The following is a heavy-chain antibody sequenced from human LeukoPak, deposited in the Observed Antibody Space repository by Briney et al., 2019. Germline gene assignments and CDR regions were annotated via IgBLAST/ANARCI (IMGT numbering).Heavy chain of an antibody. Sequence: ASVKVSCKASGYTFTSYYMHWVRQAPGQGLEWMGWINPNSGGTNYAQKFQGKVTMTRDTSISTAYMELSRLRSDDTAVYYCARDERYDSSGYPFDYWGQGTLVTVSS. CDR3: ARDERYDSSGYPFDY. CDR2: INPNSGGT. CDR1: GYTFTSYY. D-gene: IGHD3-22*01. J-gene: IGHJ4*02. V-gene: IGHV1-2*02.